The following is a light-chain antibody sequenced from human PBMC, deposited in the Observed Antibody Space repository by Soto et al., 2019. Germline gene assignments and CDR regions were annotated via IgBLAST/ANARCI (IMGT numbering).Light chain of an antibody. Sequence: DIVMTQPPLSLSVTPVRPSSISCNSSQILLHSDEKTSLYRCLQKPGQSPQLLIYLGSNRASGVPDRFSGSGSGTNFTLKISRVEAEDVGVYYCMQALQTPWTFGQGTKVDIK. CDR2: LGS. CDR3: MQALQTPWT. CDR1: QILLHSDEKTS. V-gene: IGKV2-28*01. J-gene: IGKJ1*01.